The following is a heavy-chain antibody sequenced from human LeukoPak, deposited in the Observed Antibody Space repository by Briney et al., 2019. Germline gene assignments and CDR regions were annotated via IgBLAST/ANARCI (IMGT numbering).Heavy chain of an antibody. V-gene: IGHV1-69*05. D-gene: IGHD3-9*01. CDR2: IIPIFGTA. Sequence: SVKVSCKASGGTFSSYAISWVRQAPGQGLEWMGRIIPIFGTANYAQKFQGRVTITTDESTSTAYMELSSLRSEDTAVYYCAXXYYXXLTGFDYWGQGTLVTVSX. J-gene: IGHJ4*02. CDR3: AXXYYXXLTGFDY. CDR1: GGTFSSYA.